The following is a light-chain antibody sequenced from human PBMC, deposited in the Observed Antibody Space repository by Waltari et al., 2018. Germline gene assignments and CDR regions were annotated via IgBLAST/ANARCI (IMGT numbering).Light chain of an antibody. V-gene: IGLV2-14*01. CDR1: SSDVGGYNY. Sequence: QSALTQPASVSGSPGQSLTISCTGTSSDVGGYNYVSWYQQHPGKAPKLMIYEVSNRPSGVFNRFSGSKSGNTASLTISGLQAEDEADYYCSSYTSSSTLGVFGGGTKLTVL. CDR3: SSYTSSSTLGV. CDR2: EVS. J-gene: IGLJ3*02.